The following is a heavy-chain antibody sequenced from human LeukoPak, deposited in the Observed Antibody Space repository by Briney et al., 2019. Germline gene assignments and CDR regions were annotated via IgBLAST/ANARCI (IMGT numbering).Heavy chain of an antibody. J-gene: IGHJ3*02. CDR3: ARARDTAMDDAFDI. D-gene: IGHD5-18*01. V-gene: IGHV4-34*01. CDR1: GGSFSGYY. CDR2: INHSGST. Sequence: VSGGSFSGYYWSWIRQPPGKGLEWIGEINHSGSTNYNPSLKSRVTISVDTSKNQFSLKLSSVTAADTAVYYCARARDTAMDDAFDIWGQGTMVTVSS.